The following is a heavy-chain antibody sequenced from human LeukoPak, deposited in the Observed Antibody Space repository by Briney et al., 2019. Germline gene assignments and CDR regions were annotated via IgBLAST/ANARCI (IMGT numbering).Heavy chain of an antibody. J-gene: IGHJ4*02. CDR2: IWYDGSNK. D-gene: IGHD5-12*01. V-gene: IGHV3-33*06. CDR1: GFTFSSYG. CDR3: AKEGFSGCLDY. Sequence: GGSLRLSCAASGFTFSSYGMHWVRQAPGKGLEWVAVIWYDGSNKYYADSVKGRFTISRDNSKNTLYLQMNSLRAEDTAVYYCAKEGFSGCLDYWGQGNLVTVSS.